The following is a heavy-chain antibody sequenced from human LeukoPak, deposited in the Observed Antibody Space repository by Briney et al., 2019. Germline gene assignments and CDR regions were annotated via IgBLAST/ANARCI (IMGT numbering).Heavy chain of an antibody. CDR1: GGSFSGYY. CDR3: AKGTSSGWYYFDY. CDR2: IYHSGDT. Sequence: SETLFLTCAVYGGSFSGYYWGWIRQPPGKGLEWIGSIYHSGDTYYNPSLKSRVTISVDTSKNQFSLKLDSVTAADTAVYYCAKGTSSGWYYFDYWGQGTLVTVSS. J-gene: IGHJ4*02. D-gene: IGHD6-19*01. V-gene: IGHV4-34*01.